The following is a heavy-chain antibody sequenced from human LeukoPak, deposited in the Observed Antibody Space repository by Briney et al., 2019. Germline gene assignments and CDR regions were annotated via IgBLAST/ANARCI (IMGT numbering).Heavy chain of an antibody. J-gene: IGHJ6*03. Sequence: ASVKVSCKASGGTFSSYAISWVRQAPGQGLEWMGGIIPIFGTTNYAQKFQGRVTITTDESTSTAHMELSSLRSEDTAVYYCALGSHNIVVVPAAMAYYYYYMDVWGKGTTVTVSS. V-gene: IGHV1-69*05. CDR1: GGTFSSYA. CDR2: IIPIFGTT. D-gene: IGHD2-2*01. CDR3: ALGSHNIVVVPAAMAYYYYYMDV.